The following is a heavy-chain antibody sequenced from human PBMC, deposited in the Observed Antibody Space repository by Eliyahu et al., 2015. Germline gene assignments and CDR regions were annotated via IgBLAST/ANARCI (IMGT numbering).Heavy chain of an antibody. V-gene: IGHV1-46*01. Sequence: QVQLVQSGAEVKXPGASVXVSCKASXXSFXSYYMHWVRQAPGQGLEWMGIINPSGGSTSYAQKFQGRVTMTRDTSTSTVYMELSSLRSEDTAVYYCARGGYSYGLLDYWGQGTLVTVSS. CDR2: INPSGGST. J-gene: IGHJ4*02. CDR3: ARGGYSYGLLDY. CDR1: XXSFXSYY. D-gene: IGHD5-18*01.